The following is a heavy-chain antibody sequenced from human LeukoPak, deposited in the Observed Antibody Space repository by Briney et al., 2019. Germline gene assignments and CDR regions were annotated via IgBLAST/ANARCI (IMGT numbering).Heavy chain of an antibody. CDR2: ISGSGGST. CDR3: AKDMVLGWFGENAFDI. Sequence: LPGGSLRLSCAASGFTFSSYATSWVRQAPGKGLEWVSAISGSGGSTYYADSVKGRFTISRDNSKNTLYLQMNSLRAEDTAVYYCAKDMVLGWFGENAFDIWGQGTMVTVSS. V-gene: IGHV3-23*01. CDR1: GFTFSSYA. J-gene: IGHJ3*02. D-gene: IGHD3-10*01.